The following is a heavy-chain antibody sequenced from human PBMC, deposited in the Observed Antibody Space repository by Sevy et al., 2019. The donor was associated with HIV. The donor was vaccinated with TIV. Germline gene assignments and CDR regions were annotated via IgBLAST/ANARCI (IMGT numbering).Heavy chain of an antibody. D-gene: IGHD6-6*01. Sequence: GGSLRLSCAASGFTFSSYWMHWVRQAPGKGLVWVSRINSDGSSTSYADSVKGRFTISRDNAKNTLCLQMNSLRAEDTAVYYCARGPNIAARLEYYYYGMDVWGQGTTVTVSS. V-gene: IGHV3-74*01. CDR3: ARGPNIAARLEYYYYGMDV. J-gene: IGHJ6*02. CDR1: GFTFSSYW. CDR2: INSDGSST.